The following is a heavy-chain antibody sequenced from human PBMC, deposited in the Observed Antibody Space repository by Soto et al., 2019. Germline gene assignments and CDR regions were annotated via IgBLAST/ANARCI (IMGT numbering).Heavy chain of an antibody. CDR1: GFTFSSYE. J-gene: IGHJ6*02. D-gene: IGHD5-12*01. Sequence: GGSLRLSCAASGFTFSSYEMNWVRQAPGKGLEWVSCISSSGSTIYYADSVKGRFTISRDNAKNSLYLQMNSLRAEDTAVYYCARVNPGGYEGYGMDVWGQGTTVTVSS. CDR3: ARVNPGGYEGYGMDV. V-gene: IGHV3-48*03. CDR2: ISSSGSTI.